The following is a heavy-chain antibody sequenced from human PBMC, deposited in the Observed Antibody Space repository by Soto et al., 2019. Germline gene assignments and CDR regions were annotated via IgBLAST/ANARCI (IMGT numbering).Heavy chain of an antibody. D-gene: IGHD1-26*01. J-gene: IGHJ3*02. CDR2: INSDGSST. CDR3: ARRPSGWDDAFDI. CDR1: GFTFSSYW. V-gene: IGHV3-74*01. Sequence: GGSLRLSCAASGFTFSSYWMHWVRQAPGKGLVWVSRINSDGSSTSYADSVKGRFTISRDNAKNTLYLQMNSLRAEDTAVYYCARRPSGWDDAFDIWGQGTMVTVSS.